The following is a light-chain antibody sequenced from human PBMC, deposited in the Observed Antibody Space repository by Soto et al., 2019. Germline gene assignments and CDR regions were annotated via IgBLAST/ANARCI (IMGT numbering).Light chain of an antibody. CDR3: QQYSSSPTYT. J-gene: IGKJ2*01. CDR1: QSVSSSY. CDR2: GAS. Sequence: EIVLTQSPGTLSLSPGERATLSCRASQSVSSSYLAWYQQKPGQAPRLLIYGASSRATGIPDMFSGSGSGTDFTLNISRLEPEDFAVYYCQQYSSSPTYTFGQGTKLEIK. V-gene: IGKV3-20*01.